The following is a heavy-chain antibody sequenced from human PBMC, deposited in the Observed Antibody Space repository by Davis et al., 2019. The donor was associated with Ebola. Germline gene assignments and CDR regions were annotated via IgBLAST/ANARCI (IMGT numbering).Heavy chain of an antibody. CDR2: INHSGST. CDR3: ARGPKDIVLVVYYFDY. D-gene: IGHD2-8*02. V-gene: IGHV4-34*01. CDR1: GGSFSGYY. J-gene: IGHJ4*02. Sequence: PSETLSLTCAVYGGSFSGYYWSWIRQPPGKGLEWIGEINHSGSTNYNPSLKSRVTISVDTSKNQFSLKLSSVTAADTAVYYCARGPKDIVLVVYYFDYWGQGTLVTVSS.